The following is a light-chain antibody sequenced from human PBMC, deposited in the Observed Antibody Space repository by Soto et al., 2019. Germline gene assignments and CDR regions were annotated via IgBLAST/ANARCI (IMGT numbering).Light chain of an antibody. Sequence: DIQMTQSPSTLSASVGDRVTITCRASQSISSWLAWYQQQPGKAPKLLIYKASSLESGVPSRFSGSGSGTEFPLTISSLQPDDFATYYCQQYNNYPWTFGQGNNVEIK. V-gene: IGKV1-5*03. CDR3: QQYNNYPWT. CDR2: KAS. J-gene: IGKJ1*01. CDR1: QSISSW.